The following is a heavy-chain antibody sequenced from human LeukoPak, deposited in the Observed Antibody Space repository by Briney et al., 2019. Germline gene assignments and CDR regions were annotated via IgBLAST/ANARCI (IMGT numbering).Heavy chain of an antibody. V-gene: IGHV1-18*01. CDR3: ARADGTNSGTNAFDV. CDR2: ISTYTGRA. CDR1: GYRFNVYD. J-gene: IGHJ3*01. Sequence: AASVKVSCKTSGYRFNVYDILWVRQAPGHGLDYVGWISTYTGRANYAQKFQGRVSVITDTSTSTAYLELTNLTSSDTGLYHCARADGTNSGTNAFDVWGLGTMVTVAS. D-gene: IGHD4-23*01.